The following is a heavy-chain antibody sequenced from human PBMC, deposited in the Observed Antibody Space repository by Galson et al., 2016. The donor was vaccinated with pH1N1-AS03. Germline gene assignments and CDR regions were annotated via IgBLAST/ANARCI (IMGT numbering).Heavy chain of an antibody. CDR1: GFTFSRYP. Sequence: SLRLSCAASGFTFSRYPIHWVRQAPGKGLEWEALISYDGVTEHYADSVKGRFTISRDNFKNTVYLQMNSLRDDDTAVYYCARGYCGGGGCHNWGGMDVWGQGTTVTVSS. V-gene: IGHV3-30*03. CDR3: ARGYCGGGGCHNWGGMDV. J-gene: IGHJ6*02. D-gene: IGHD2-15*01. CDR2: ISYDGVTE.